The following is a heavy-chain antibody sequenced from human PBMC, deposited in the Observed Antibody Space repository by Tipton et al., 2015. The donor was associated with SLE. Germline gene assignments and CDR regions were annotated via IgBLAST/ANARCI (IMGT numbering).Heavy chain of an antibody. D-gene: IGHD3-3*01. V-gene: IGHV1-69*01. Sequence: QLVQSGAEVRKPGSSVKVSCKASGGTFKRFPINWMRQAPGQGLEWMGGIMPAIGTANYSQNFQGRVTITADESTSTAYMELSSLTYDDTAVFYCARARVGFLFDPWGQGSLVPVSP. CDR1: GGTFKRFP. CDR2: IMPAIGTA. CDR3: ARARVGFLFDP. J-gene: IGHJ5*02.